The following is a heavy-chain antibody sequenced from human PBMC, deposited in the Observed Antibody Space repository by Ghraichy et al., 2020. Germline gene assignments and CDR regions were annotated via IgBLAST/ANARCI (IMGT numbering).Heavy chain of an antibody. CDR1: GGSFNGFY. D-gene: IGHD7-27*01. Sequence: SETLSLTCAVYGGSFNGFYWTWIRQPPGKGLEWIGGINNSETSDYNPSLRGRVTMSVDTSKNQFSLKLQSVTAADTAVYYCARHSTGDFALDVWGPGTMVSVSS. CDR2: INNSETS. J-gene: IGHJ3*01. V-gene: IGHV4-34*01. CDR3: ARHSTGDFALDV.